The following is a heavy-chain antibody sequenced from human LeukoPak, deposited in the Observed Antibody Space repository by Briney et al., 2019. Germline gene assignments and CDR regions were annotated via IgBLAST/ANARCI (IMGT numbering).Heavy chain of an antibody. D-gene: IGHD3-3*01. CDR3: ARADEVTIFGVVIFDP. CDR1: GGSISSYY. CDR2: IYYSGST. J-gene: IGHJ5*02. V-gene: IGHV4-59*01. Sequence: SETLSLTCTVSGGSISSYYWSWIRQPPGKGLEWIGYIYYSGSTNYNPSLKSRVTISVDTSKNQFSLKLSSVTAADTAVYYCARADEVTIFGVVIFDPWGQGTLVAVSS.